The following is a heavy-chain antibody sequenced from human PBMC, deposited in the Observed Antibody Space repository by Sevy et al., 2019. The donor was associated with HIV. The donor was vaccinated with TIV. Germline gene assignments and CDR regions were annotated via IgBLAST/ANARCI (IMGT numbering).Heavy chain of an antibody. Sequence: GGCLRLSCAASGFTFDDYAMHWVRQAPGKGLEWVSGISWNSGSIGYADSVKGRFTISRDNAKNSLYLQMNSLRAEDTALYYCAKDTRESVAEYFDYWGQGTTVTVSS. J-gene: IGHJ4*02. V-gene: IGHV3-9*01. CDR2: ISWNSGSI. CDR1: GFTFDDYA. D-gene: IGHD6-19*01. CDR3: AKDTRESVAEYFDY.